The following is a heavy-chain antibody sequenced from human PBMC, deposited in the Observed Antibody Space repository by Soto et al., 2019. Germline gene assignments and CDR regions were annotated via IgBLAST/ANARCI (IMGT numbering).Heavy chain of an antibody. CDR1: GFTFSSYA. V-gene: IGHV3-23*01. J-gene: IGHJ4*02. D-gene: IGHD6-19*01. CDR3: AKDNRVYSSGWLDY. Sequence: GGSLRLSCAASGFTFSSYAMSWVRQAPGKGLEWVSAISGSGGSTYYADSVKGRFTISRDNSKNTLYLQMNSLRAEDTAVYYCAKDNRVYSSGWLDYWGQGTQVTVSS. CDR2: ISGSGGST.